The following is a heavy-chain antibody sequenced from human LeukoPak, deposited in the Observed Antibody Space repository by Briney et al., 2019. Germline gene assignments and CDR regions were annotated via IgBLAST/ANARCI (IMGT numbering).Heavy chain of an antibody. V-gene: IGHV3-21*01. CDR3: ARVLGRSSSYPFDY. CDR2: ISSNSSYT. CDR1: GFTFSKYA. D-gene: IGHD6-6*01. J-gene: IGHJ4*02. Sequence: GGSLRLSCAASGFTFSKYAMSWVRQAPGKGLEWVSSISSNSSYTYYADSVKGRFTISRDNAKNSLYLQMNSLRAEDTAVYYCARVLGRSSSYPFDYWGQGTLVTVSS.